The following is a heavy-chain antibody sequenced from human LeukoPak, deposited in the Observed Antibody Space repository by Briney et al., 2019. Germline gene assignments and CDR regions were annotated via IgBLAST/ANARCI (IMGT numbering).Heavy chain of an antibody. CDR2: ISSSSSTI. D-gene: IGHD6-13*01. CDR3: AKVRAAAGIYAFDI. J-gene: IGHJ3*02. CDR1: GFTFSSYS. Sequence: GGSLRLSCAASGFTFSSYSMNWVRQAPGKGLEWVSCISSSSSTIYYADSVKGRFTISRDNAKNSLYLQMNSLRAEDTAVYYCAKVRAAAGIYAFDIWGQGTMVTVSS. V-gene: IGHV3-48*01.